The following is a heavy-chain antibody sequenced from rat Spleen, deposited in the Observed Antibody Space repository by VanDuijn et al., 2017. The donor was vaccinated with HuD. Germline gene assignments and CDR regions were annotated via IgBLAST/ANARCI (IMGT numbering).Heavy chain of an antibody. CDR1: GFNFNDYW. CDR3: VREDAGVNY. CDR2: INKDRRTI. Sequence: EVKLVEFGGGLVQPGRSLKLSCAASGFNFNDYWMGWVRQAPGKGLEWIGEINKDRRTINYSPSLKDKFIISRDNAQNTLYLQMNKLGSEDTATYYCVREDAGVNYWGQGVMVTVSS. V-gene: IGHV4-2*01. J-gene: IGHJ2*01. D-gene: IGHD4-4*01.